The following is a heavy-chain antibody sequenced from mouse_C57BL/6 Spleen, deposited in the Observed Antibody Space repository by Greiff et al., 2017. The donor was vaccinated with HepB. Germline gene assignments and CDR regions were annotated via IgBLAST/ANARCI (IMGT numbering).Heavy chain of an antibody. J-gene: IGHJ2*01. V-gene: IGHV14-2*01. CDR1: GFNIKDYY. CDR2: IDPEDGET. Sequence: EVQLQQSGAELVKPGASVKLSCTASGFNIKDYYMHWVKQRTEQGLEWIGRIDPEDGETKYAPKFQDKATITADTSSNTAYLQLSSLTSEDTAVYYCARMALSYGNYGGVFFDYWGQGTTLTVSS. CDR3: ARMALSYGNYGGVFFDY. D-gene: IGHD2-1*01.